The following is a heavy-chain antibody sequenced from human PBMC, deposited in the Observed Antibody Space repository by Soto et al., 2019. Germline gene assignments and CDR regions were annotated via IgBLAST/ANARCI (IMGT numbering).Heavy chain of an antibody. J-gene: IGHJ3*01. CDR3: ARDIRHLGYCSGPTCSVAFDF. D-gene: IGHD2-15*01. Sequence: QVQLQESGPGLVKPSETLSLRCTVSGGSMRTYYWSWVRQPPGKGLEWIGNVYYSGSATYNPSPWSRHTMSVDLSKNQFSLNLTSMTAADTAVYYCARDIRHLGYCSGPTCSVAFDFWGQGKMVTVSS. CDR2: VYYSGSA. CDR1: GGSMRTYY. V-gene: IGHV4-59*01.